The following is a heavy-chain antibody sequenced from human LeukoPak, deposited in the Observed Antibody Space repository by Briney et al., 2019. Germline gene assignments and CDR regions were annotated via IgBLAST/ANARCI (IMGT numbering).Heavy chain of an antibody. D-gene: IGHD2-2*02. V-gene: IGHV1-8*01. Sequence: ASVKVSCKASGYTFTSYDINWVRQATGQRLEGMGWMNPNSVNTGYAQKFQGRVTMTRNTSISTAYMELRSVRSEDTAVYYCARTVPHSIVVVPAAIFGDGNYYYYMDVWGKGTTVTVSS. CDR1: GYTFTSYD. CDR2: MNPNSVNT. CDR3: ARTVPHSIVVVPAAIFGDGNYYYYMDV. J-gene: IGHJ6*03.